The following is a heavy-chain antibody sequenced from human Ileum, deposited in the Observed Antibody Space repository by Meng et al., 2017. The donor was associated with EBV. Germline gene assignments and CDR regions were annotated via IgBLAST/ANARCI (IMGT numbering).Heavy chain of an antibody. CDR2: NGGT. Sequence: HESVPGLGTPSQTLSFTCAVSGVSIRKRVYHWSWIRQPPGRGLEWIGCNGGTYYNPSLKSRLTISVDTSKNQFALKLDSATAADTAVYYCAIYAVGGSGQGYWGQGTLVTVSS. J-gene: IGHJ4*02. D-gene: IGHD1-26*01. CDR3: AIYAVGGSGQGY. CDR1: GVSIRKRVYH. V-gene: IGHV4-30-4*01.